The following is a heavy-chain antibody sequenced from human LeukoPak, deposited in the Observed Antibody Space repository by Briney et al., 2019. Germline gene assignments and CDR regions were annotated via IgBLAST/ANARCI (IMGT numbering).Heavy chain of an antibody. D-gene: IGHD3-16*01. CDR1: GFTFSNYW. V-gene: IGHV3-74*01. Sequence: PGGSLRLSCVASGFTFSNYWMHWVRQAPGKGLVWVSRIKTDGSRTNYADSVKGRFTISRDNAKNSLYLQMNSLRAEDTAVYYCAKDYVANYWGQGTLVTVSS. CDR2: IKTDGSRT. J-gene: IGHJ4*02. CDR3: AKDYVANY.